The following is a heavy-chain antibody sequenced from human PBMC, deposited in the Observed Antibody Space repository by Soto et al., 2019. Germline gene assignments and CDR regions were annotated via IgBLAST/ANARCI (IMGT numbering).Heavy chain of an antibody. CDR1: GFTFSNAW. CDR3: TTRYCSSTSCYVYYYYGMDV. CDR2: IKSKTDGGAT. Sequence: GGSLRLSCAASGFTFSNAWMNWVRQAPGKGLEWVGRIKSKTDGGATDYAAPGKDRFTISRDDSKNTLYLQMNSLKTEDTAVYYCTTRYCSSTSCYVYYYYGMDVWGQGTTVTVSS. J-gene: IGHJ6*02. D-gene: IGHD2-2*01. V-gene: IGHV3-15*07.